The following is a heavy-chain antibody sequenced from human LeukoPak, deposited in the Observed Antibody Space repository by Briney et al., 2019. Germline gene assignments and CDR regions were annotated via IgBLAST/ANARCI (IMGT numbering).Heavy chain of an antibody. CDR1: GGSFSGYY. CDR2: INHSGST. Sequence: SETLSLTCAVYGGSFSGYYWSWIRQPPGKGLEWIGEINHSGSTNYNPSLKSRVTISVDTSKNQFSLKLSSVTAADTAVYYCARHTDPYYYYMDVWGKGTTVTISS. CDR3: ARHTDPYYYYMDV. V-gene: IGHV4-34*01. D-gene: IGHD2-2*02. J-gene: IGHJ6*03.